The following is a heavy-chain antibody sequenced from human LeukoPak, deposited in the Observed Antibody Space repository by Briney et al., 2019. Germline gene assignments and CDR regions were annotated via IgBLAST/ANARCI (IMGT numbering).Heavy chain of an antibody. D-gene: IGHD4-17*01. CDR3: ARRGYGDYGPFDP. CDR2: IYYSGST. Sequence: SETLSLTCTVSGGSISSSSYYWGWIRQPPGKGLEWIGSIYYSGSTYYNPSLKSRVTISVDTSKNQFSLKLSSVTAADTAVYYCARRGYGDYGPFDPWGQGTLVTVSS. J-gene: IGHJ5*02. V-gene: IGHV4-39*07. CDR1: GGSISSSSYY.